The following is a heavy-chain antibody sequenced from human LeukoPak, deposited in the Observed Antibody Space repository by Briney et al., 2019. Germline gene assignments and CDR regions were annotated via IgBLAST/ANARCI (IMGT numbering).Heavy chain of an antibody. CDR3: ARDMGAQVVPGAVDY. D-gene: IGHD2-2*01. Sequence: SETLSLTCTVSADSISSSSYYWGWIRQPPGKGLEWIGSIFYTGTTYHNPSLKSRVTISVDTSKNQFSLKLSSVTAADTAVYYCARDMGAQVVPGAVDYWGQGTLVTVSS. CDR1: ADSISSSSYY. CDR2: IFYTGTT. V-gene: IGHV4-39*02. J-gene: IGHJ4*02.